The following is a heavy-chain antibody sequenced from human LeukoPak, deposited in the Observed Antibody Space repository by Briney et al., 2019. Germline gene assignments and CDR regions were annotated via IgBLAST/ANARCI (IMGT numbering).Heavy chain of an antibody. J-gene: IGHJ4*02. CDR1: GFTFSNYA. D-gene: IGHD6-13*01. Sequence: GGSLRLSCAASGFTFSNYAMSWVRQAPGKGLEWVSSTSDSGTSTNYADSVKGRFTISRDNSKNTLYLQMNSLRAEDTAVYYCAKDLRASSSCNYDYWGQGTLVTVSS. V-gene: IGHV3-23*01. CDR3: AKDLRASSSCNYDY. CDR2: TSDSGTST.